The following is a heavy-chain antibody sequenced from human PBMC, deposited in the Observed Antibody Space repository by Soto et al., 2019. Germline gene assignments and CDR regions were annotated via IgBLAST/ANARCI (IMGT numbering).Heavy chain of an antibody. CDR2: IYWDDDK. CDR1: GFSLSTSGVG. V-gene: IGHV2-5*02. J-gene: IGHJ4*02. CDR3: ARTTADDYVWGSYRYALDY. D-gene: IGHD3-16*02. Sequence: QITLKESGPTLVKPTQTLTLTCTFSGFSLSTSGVGVGWIRQPPGKALEWLALIYWDDDKRYSPSLKSRLTITKGASKNPVVLTMTNMDPVDTATYYCARTTADDYVWGSYRYALDYWGQGTLVTVSS.